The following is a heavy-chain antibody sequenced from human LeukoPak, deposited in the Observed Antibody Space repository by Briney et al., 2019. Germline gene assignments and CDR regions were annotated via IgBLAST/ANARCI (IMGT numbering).Heavy chain of an antibody. D-gene: IGHD3-3*01. CDR1: GFTFSSYS. V-gene: IGHV3-48*02. J-gene: IGHJ4*02. CDR2: ISSSSSTI. Sequence: GSLRLSCAASGFTFSSYSMNWVRQAPGKGLEWVSYISSSSSTIYYADSVKGRFTISRDNAKNSLYLQMNSLRDEDTAVYYCARELYYDFWSGYPDRPFDYWGQGTLVTVSS. CDR3: ARELYYDFWSGYPDRPFDY.